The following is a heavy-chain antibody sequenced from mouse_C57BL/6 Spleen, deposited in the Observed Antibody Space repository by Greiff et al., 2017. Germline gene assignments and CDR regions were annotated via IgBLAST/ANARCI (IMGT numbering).Heavy chain of an antibody. D-gene: IGHD4-1*01. CDR2: IDPSDSYT. CDR3: AREPPGKPYYVDY. CDR1: GYTFTSYW. J-gene: IGHJ2*01. Sequence: VQLQQPGAELVKPGASVKLSCKASGYTFTSYWMQWVKQRPGQGLEWIGEIDPSDSYTNYNQKFKGKATLTVDTSSSTAYMQLSSLTSEDSAVYYCAREPPGKPYYVDYWGQGTTLTVSS. V-gene: IGHV1-50*01.